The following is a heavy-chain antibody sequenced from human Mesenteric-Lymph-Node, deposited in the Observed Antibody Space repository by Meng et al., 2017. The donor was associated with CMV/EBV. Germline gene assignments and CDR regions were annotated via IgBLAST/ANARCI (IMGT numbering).Heavy chain of an antibody. D-gene: IGHD2-2*01. V-gene: IGHV3-30*04. CDR2: VSLDGKDK. Sequence: GESLKISCAASGFTFNSYPMHWVRQGPGRGLEWVAFVSLDGKDKYYADSVKGRFTISRDNSKNTLYLQMNSLRAEDTAVYYCAREVVVPAAIPYYYYGMDVWGQGTTVTVSS. J-gene: IGHJ6*02. CDR1: GFTFNSYP. CDR3: AREVVVPAAIPYYYYGMDV.